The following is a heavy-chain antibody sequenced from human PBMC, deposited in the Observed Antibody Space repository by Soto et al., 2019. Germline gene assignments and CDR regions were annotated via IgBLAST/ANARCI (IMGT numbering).Heavy chain of an antibody. CDR2: ISAYNGYT. CDR3: ARLYGGYGMDV. CDR1: GYTFTNYG. Sequence: ASVKVSCKASGYTFTNYGLNWVRQAPGQGLEWRGWISAYNGYTNYAQKLQGRVTMTTDTSTSTAYMELRSLRSDDTAVYYCARLYGGYGMDVWGQGTTVTVSS. J-gene: IGHJ6*02. V-gene: IGHV1-18*04. D-gene: IGHD3-3*01.